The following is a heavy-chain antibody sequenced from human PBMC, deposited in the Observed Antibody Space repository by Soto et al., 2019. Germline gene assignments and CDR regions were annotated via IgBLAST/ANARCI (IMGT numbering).Heavy chain of an antibody. CDR1: GGSISSGDYY. CDR2: IYYSGST. D-gene: IGHD3-3*01. V-gene: IGHV4-30-4*01. J-gene: IGHJ5*02. Sequence: PSETLSLTCTVSGGSISSGDYYWSWIRQPPGKGLEWIGYIYYSGSTYYNPSLKSRVTISVDTSKNQFSLKLSSVTAADTAVYYCARGGVTYYDFWSGYYEHRPVYNWFDPWGQGTLVTVSS. CDR3: ARGGVTYYDFWSGYYEHRPVYNWFDP.